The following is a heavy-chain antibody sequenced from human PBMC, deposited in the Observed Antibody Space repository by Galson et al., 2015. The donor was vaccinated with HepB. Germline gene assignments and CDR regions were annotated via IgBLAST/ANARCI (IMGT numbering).Heavy chain of an antibody. V-gene: IGHV3-7*03. J-gene: IGHJ4*02. CDR3: ASQASRDAIFVFDY. CDR2: IKQDGSEE. Sequence: SLRLSCAASGFTFSSYWMSWVRQAPGKGLEWVASIKQDGSEEYYVDSVKGRFTISRDNAQNSLYLQMNSLRAKDTAVYYCASQASRDAIFVFDYWGQGTLVTVSS. CDR1: GFTFSSYW. D-gene: IGHD2-21*01.